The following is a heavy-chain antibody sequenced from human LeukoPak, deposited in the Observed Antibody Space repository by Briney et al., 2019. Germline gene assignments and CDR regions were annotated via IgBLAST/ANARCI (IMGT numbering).Heavy chain of an antibody. V-gene: IGHV1-69*13. Sequence: ASVKVSCKASGGTFSSYAISWVRQAPGQGLEWMGGIIPIFGTANYAQKFQGRVTITADEFTSTAYMELSSLRSEDTAVYYCARGYTTVTTRHYGMDVWGQGTTVTVSS. CDR2: IIPIFGTA. J-gene: IGHJ6*02. CDR1: GGTFSSYA. D-gene: IGHD4-17*01. CDR3: ARGYTTVTTRHYGMDV.